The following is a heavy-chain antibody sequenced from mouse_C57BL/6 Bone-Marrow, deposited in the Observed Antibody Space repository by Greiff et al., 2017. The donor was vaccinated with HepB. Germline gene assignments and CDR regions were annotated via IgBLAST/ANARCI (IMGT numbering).Heavy chain of an antibody. CDR1: GFTFSDYG. J-gene: IGHJ4*01. Sequence: EVQLMESGGGLVKPGGSLKLSCAASGFTFSDYGMHWVRQAPEKGLEWVAYISSGSSTIYYADTVKGRFTISRDNAKNTLFLQMTSLRSEDTALYYCARAYRDYPYYYAMDYWGQGTSVTVSS. D-gene: IGHD2-4*01. CDR3: ARAYRDYPYYYAMDY. V-gene: IGHV5-17*01. CDR2: ISSGSSTI.